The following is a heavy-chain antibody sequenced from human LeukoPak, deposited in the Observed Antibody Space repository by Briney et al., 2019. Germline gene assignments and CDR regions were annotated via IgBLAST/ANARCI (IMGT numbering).Heavy chain of an antibody. Sequence: PGGSLRLSCAASGFTFDDYGMNWVRQAPGKGLEWVSRIKSDGSSTTYADSVKGRFTISRDNAKNTLYLQMNSLRAEDTAVYYCTRRAAALDAFDIWGQGTMVTVSS. CDR3: TRRAAALDAFDI. D-gene: IGHD6-13*01. V-gene: IGHV3-74*01. CDR1: GFTFDDYG. J-gene: IGHJ3*02. CDR2: IKSDGSST.